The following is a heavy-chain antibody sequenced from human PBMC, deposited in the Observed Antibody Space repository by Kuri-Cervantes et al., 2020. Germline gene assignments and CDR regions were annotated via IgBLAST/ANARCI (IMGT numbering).Heavy chain of an antibody. Sequence: ASVKVSCKASGGTFSSYAISWVRQAPGQGLEWMGWISAYNGDTNYAQKLQGRVTMTTDTSTSTAYMELRSLRSDDTAVYYCARGERYSSSRYWGQGTLVTVSS. CDR3: ARGERYSSSRY. CDR1: GGTFSSYA. J-gene: IGHJ4*02. V-gene: IGHV1-18*01. CDR2: ISAYNGDT. D-gene: IGHD6-6*01.